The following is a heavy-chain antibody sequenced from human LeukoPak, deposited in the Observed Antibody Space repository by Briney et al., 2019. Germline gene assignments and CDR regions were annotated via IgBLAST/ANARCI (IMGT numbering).Heavy chain of an antibody. J-gene: IGHJ4*02. CDR2: MNSDGTVT. D-gene: IGHD2-21*01. Sequence: GGSLRLSCAASGFTLSGYWMHWVRQAPGEGLVWVSRMNSDGTVTTYADSVRGRFTISRDNARNTLYLQMSSLRAEDTAVYYCARYVVASACFDSWRQGTPVTVSS. V-gene: IGHV3-74*01. CDR1: GFTLSGYW. CDR3: ARYVVASACFDS.